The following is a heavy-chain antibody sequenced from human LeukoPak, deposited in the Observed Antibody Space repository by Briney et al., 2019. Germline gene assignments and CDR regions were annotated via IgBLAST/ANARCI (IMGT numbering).Heavy chain of an antibody. V-gene: IGHV3-15*01. J-gene: IGHJ4*02. Sequence: GGSLRLSCAASGFTFSNAWMSWVRQAPGKGLEWVGRIKSKTDGGTTDYAAPVKGRFTISRDDSKNTLYLQMNSLKTEDTAVYYCTTDLGEDSTWGYDILTGCPYIWGQGTLVTVSS. CDR2: IKSKTDGGTT. CDR1: GFTFSNAW. D-gene: IGHD3-9*01. CDR3: TTDLGEDSTWGYDILTGCPYI.